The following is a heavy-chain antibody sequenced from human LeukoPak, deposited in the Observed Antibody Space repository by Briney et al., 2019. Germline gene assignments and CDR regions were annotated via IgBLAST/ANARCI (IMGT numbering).Heavy chain of an antibody. V-gene: IGHV1-8*01. D-gene: IGHD3-22*01. J-gene: IGHJ3*02. CDR2: MNPNSGNT. CDR1: GYTFTSYD. Sequence: EASVKVSCKASGYTFTSYDINWVRQATGQGLEWMGWMNPNSGNTGYAQKFQGRVTMTRNTSISTAYMELSSLRSEDTAVYYCARVPDYYDSSGYYSDAFDIWGQGTMVTVSS. CDR3: ARVPDYYDSSGYYSDAFDI.